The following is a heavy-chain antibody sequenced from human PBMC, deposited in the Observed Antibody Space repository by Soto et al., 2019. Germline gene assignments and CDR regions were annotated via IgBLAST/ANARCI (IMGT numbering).Heavy chain of an antibody. CDR1: GGSFSGYY. Sequence: QVQLQQWGAGLLKPSETLSLTCAVYGGSFSGYYWSWIRQPPGKGLEWIGEINHSGSTNYNPSLKSRVTISVDTSKNQFSLKLSSVTAADTAVYYCARDPLLTSGYDYWGQGTLVTVSS. D-gene: IGHD6-25*01. J-gene: IGHJ4*02. CDR3: ARDPLLTSGYDY. V-gene: IGHV4-34*01. CDR2: INHSGST.